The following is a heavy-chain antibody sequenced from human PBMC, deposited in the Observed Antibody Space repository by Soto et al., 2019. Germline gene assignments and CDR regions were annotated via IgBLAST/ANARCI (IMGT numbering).Heavy chain of an antibody. J-gene: IGHJ2*01. CDR2: IIPIFGTA. D-gene: IGHD3-10*01. V-gene: IGHV1-69*06. Sequence: QVQLVQSGAEVKKPGSSVKVSCKASGGTFSSYAISWVRQAPGQGLEWMGGIIPIFGTASYAQKFQGRVTITADKSTSTAYMELSSLRSEDTAVYYCARDDHYYGSGSYSEYFDLWGRGTLVTVSS. CDR1: GGTFSSYA. CDR3: ARDDHYYGSGSYSEYFDL.